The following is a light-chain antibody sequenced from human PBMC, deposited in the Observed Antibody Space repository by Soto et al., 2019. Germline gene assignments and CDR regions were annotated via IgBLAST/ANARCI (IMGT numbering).Light chain of an antibody. J-gene: IGKJ4*01. CDR2: WAS. CDR3: QQYYSTPLT. V-gene: IGKV4-1*01. Sequence: DIVMTQSPDSLAVSLGERATINCKSSQSVLYNSNNKNYLAWYQQKPGQPPKLLIYWASTRESGVPDRFSGSRSGTDFTLTISSLQAEDVAVYYCQQYYSTPLTFCGGTKVEIK. CDR1: QSVLYNSNNKNY.